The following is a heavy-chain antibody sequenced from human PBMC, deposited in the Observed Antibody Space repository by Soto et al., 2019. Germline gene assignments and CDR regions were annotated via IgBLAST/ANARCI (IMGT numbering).Heavy chain of an antibody. CDR1: GFTFSSYW. D-gene: IGHD2-15*01. J-gene: IGHJ5*02. CDR3: ARDPQRFRAASWVNWFDP. CDR2: INSDGSST. V-gene: IGHV3-74*01. Sequence: GGSLRLSCAASGFTFSSYWMHWVRQAPGKGLVWVSRINSDGSSTSYADPVKGRFTISRDNAKNTLYLQMNSLRAEDTAVYYCARDPQRFRAASWVNWFDPWGQGTLVTVSS.